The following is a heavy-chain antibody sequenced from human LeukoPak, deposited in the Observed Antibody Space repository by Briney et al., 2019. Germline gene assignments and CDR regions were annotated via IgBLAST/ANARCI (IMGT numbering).Heavy chain of an antibody. D-gene: IGHD2-15*01. V-gene: IGHV3-23*01. CDR1: GFTFSSYA. CDR2: ISGSGGST. CDR3: ASVPDRVVVAAIYYYGMDV. J-gene: IGHJ6*02. Sequence: GGSLRLSCAASGFTFSSYAMSWVRQAPGKGLEWVSAISGSGGSTYYADSVKGRFTISRDNSKNTLYLQMNSLRAEDTAVYCCASVPDRVVVAAIYYYGMDVWGQGTTVTVSS.